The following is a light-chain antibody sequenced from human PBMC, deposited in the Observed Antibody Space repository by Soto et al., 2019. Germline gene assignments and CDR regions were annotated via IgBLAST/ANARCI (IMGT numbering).Light chain of an antibody. CDR2: GAS. CDR1: QSVSSSY. CDR3: QQYGSSRWT. J-gene: IGKJ1*01. V-gene: IGKV3-20*01. Sequence: EIVLTQSPGTLSLSPGERATLSCRASQSVSSSYLAWYQQNRGQAPRLLIYGASSRAPGIPERFGGSGSGTDFTLTISSLEPEDFAVYDCQQYGSSRWTFSQGTKVEIK.